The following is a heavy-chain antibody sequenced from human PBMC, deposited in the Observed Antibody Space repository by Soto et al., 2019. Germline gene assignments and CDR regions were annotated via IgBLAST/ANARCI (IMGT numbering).Heavy chain of an antibody. J-gene: IGHJ4*02. CDR3: ARLYEYDILTGYYFDY. V-gene: IGHV1-3*01. CDR1: GYTFTSYA. D-gene: IGHD3-9*01. CDR2: INAGNGNT. Sequence: ASVKVSCKASGYTFTSYAMHWVRQAPGQRLEWMGWINAGNGNTKYSQKFQGRVTITRDTSASTAYMELSSLRSEDTAVYYCARLYEYDILTGYYFDYWGQGTLVTVSS.